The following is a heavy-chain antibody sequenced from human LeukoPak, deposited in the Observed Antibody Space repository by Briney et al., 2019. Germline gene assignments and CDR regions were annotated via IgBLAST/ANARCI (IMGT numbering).Heavy chain of an antibody. V-gene: IGHV4-4*07. J-gene: IGHJ3*02. CDR1: GGSISTYY. Sequence: PSETLSLTCTVSGGSISTYYWSWIRQPAGKGLEWIGRIHTSGNTNQNPSLKSRVTMSVDTSKNQLSLNLSSLTAADTAVYYCARAGIVGRAFDIWGQGTMVTVSS. CDR2: IHTSGNT. D-gene: IGHD3-22*01. CDR3: ARAGIVGRAFDI.